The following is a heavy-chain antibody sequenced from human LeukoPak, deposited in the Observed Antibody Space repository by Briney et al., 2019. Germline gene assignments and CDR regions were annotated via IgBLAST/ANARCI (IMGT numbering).Heavy chain of an antibody. CDR3: ARIGAAGTRYYFDY. V-gene: IGHV4-59*01. CDR2: IFYSGGT. Sequence: SETLSLTCIVSGVSLSTYYGTWIRQAPGKGLEWIGYIFYSGGTNYNSSLKSRVTPSIDTSKNQFSLELTSVTAADTAVYYCARIGAAGTRYYFDYWSQGTLVTVSS. CDR1: GVSLSTYY. J-gene: IGHJ4*02. D-gene: IGHD6-13*01.